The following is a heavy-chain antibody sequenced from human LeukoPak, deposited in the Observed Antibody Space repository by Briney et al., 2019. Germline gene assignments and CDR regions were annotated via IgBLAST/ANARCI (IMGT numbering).Heavy chain of an antibody. D-gene: IGHD5-12*01. CDR2: IYPGDSDT. CDR1: GYSITSYW. Sequence: HGESLKISCKGSGYSITSYWIAWVRQMPGKGLEWMGIIYPGDSDTRYSPSFQGQVTISADKSISTAYLQWSSLKASDTAMYYCARHFRSNGGYGPPDYWGQGTLVTVSS. J-gene: IGHJ4*02. V-gene: IGHV5-51*01. CDR3: ARHFRSNGGYGPPDY.